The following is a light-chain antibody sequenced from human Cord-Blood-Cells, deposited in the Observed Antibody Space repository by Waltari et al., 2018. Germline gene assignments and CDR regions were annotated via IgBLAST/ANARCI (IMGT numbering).Light chain of an antibody. CDR3: MIWHSSAWV. CDR2: YKSDSDK. J-gene: IGLJ3*02. V-gene: IGLV5-45*02. Sequence: QAVLTQPSSLSASPGASASLTCTLRSGINVGTYRIYWYQQKPGSPPQYLLRYKSDSDKQQGSGVPGRFSVSKDASANAGILLISGLQSEDEADYYCMIWHSSAWVFGGGTKLTVL. CDR1: SGINVGTYR.